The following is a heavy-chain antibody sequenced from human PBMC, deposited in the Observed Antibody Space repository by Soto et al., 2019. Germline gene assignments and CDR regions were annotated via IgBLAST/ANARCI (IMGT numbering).Heavy chain of an antibody. CDR3: ARELVVAATYYYYGMDV. V-gene: IGHV3-33*01. J-gene: IGHJ6*02. CDR2: IWYDGSNK. Sequence: TGGALRLSCAASGFTLNSYGMHRVRPAPSKGLEWLAVIWYDGSNKYYADSVKGRFTISRDNSKNTLYLQMNSLRAEDTAVYYCARELVVAATYYYYGMDVWGQGTTVTVSS. D-gene: IGHD2-15*01. CDR1: GFTLNSYG.